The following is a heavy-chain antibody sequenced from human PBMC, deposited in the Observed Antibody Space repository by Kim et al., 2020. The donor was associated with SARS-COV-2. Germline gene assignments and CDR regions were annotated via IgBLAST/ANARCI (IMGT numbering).Heavy chain of an antibody. Sequence: ADSVKGRFTISRDNAKNSLYLQMNSLRDEDTAVYYCARDRSITMMPGLDYWGQGTLVTVSS. J-gene: IGHJ4*02. V-gene: IGHV3-48*02. CDR3: ARDRSITMMPGLDY. D-gene: IGHD3-22*01.